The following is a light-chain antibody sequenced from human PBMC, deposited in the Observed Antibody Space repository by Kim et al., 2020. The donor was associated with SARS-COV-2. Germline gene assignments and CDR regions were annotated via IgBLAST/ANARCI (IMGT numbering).Light chain of an antibody. Sequence: ATVGDRVTITCRASQDISSWLAWYQQNPGKAPKVLIYEASNLQSGVPSRFSGSGSGTDFTLTINSLQPEDFATYYCQQTHSFPLTFGGGTKVDIK. CDR1: QDISSW. V-gene: IGKV1D-12*01. J-gene: IGKJ4*01. CDR2: EAS. CDR3: QQTHSFPLT.